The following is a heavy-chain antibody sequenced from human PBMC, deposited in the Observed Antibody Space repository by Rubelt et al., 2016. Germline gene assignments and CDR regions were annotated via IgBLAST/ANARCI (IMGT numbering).Heavy chain of an antibody. CDR1: GFTFSSYA. CDR2: IYGGGGT. D-gene: IGHD3-3*01. CDR3: ARLGSNYDCWCGYI. V-gene: IGHV3-66*01. J-gene: IGHJ4*02. Sequence: EVQLLESGGGLVQPGGSLRLSCAASGFTFSSYAMTWVRQAPGKGLEWVSVIYGGGGTYYADSVKGRFTISRDNSRNTLYLQMNSLRAEDTAVYYCARLGSNYDCWCGYIWGQGTLVTVSS.